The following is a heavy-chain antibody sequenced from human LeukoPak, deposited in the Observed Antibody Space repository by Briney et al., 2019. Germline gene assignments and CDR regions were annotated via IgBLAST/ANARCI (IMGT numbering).Heavy chain of an antibody. D-gene: IGHD2-2*01. V-gene: IGHV1-8*03. CDR1: GYTFTSYD. CDR2: MNPNSGNT. Sequence: ASVKVSCKASGYTFTSYDINWVRQATGQGLEWMGWMNPNSGNTGYAQKFQGRVTITRNTSISTAYMELSSLRSEDTAVYYCARSCSSTSCSPGVDAFDIWGQGTMVTVSS. J-gene: IGHJ3*02. CDR3: ARSCSSTSCSPGVDAFDI.